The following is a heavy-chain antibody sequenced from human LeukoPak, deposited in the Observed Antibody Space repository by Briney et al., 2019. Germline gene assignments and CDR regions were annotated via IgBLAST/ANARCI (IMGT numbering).Heavy chain of an antibody. V-gene: IGHV3-72*01. Sequence: GGSLRLSCVASGFTFSDRFMDWVRQAPGKGLEWVGRSRNKANSYTTEYAASVRGRFTISRDDSKNSVYLQTNSLKIEDTAIYYCTDARTSPSDCWGQGTLVTVSS. CDR2: SRNKANSYTT. CDR3: TDARTSPSDC. D-gene: IGHD1-7*01. CDR1: GFTFSDRF. J-gene: IGHJ4*02.